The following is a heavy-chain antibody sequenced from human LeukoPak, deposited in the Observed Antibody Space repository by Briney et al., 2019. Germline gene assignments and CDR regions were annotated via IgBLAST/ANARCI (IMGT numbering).Heavy chain of an antibody. CDR1: GFTLSSYA. CDR2: ISYDGSNK. CDR3: ARDVYYYGSGSYGY. J-gene: IGHJ4*02. Sequence: PGGSLRLSCAASGFTLSSYAMHWVRQAPGKGLEWVAVISYDGSNKYYADSVKGRFTISRDNSKNTLYLQMNSLRAEDTAVYYCARDVYYYGSGSYGYWGQGTLVTVSS. D-gene: IGHD3-10*01. V-gene: IGHV3-30*04.